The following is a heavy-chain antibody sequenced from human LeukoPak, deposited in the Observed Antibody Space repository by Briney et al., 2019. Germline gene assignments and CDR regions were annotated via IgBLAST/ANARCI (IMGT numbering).Heavy chain of an antibody. J-gene: IGHJ3*02. Sequence: GGSLRLSCAASGFTFSSYSMNWVRQAPGKGLEWVSSISSSSSYIYYADSVKGRFTISRDNAKNSLYLQMNSLRAEDTAVYYCARVDRGKGDAFDIRGQGTMVTVSS. CDR3: ARVDRGKGDAFDI. V-gene: IGHV3-21*01. D-gene: IGHD3-10*01. CDR1: GFTFSSYS. CDR2: ISSSSSYI.